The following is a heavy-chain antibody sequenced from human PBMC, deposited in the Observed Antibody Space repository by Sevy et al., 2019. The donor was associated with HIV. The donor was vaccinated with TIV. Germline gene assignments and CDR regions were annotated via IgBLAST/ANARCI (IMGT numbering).Heavy chain of an antibody. CDR2: ISGSGTTI. CDR1: GFTFSTYE. J-gene: IGHJ1*01. V-gene: IGHV3-48*03. Sequence: GGSLRLSCAASGFTFSTYEMNWVRQAPGKGLEWVAYISGSGTTIYYSSSVKGRFTNSRDNAKNSLFIQMNSLRAGDTAIYYCARDRLAAAGICTEFFQHWGQGTLVTVSS. CDR3: ARDRLAAAGICTEFFQH. D-gene: IGHD6-13*01.